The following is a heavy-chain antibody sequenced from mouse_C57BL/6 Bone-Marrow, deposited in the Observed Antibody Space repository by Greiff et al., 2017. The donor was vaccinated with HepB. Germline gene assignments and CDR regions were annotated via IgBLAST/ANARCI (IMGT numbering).Heavy chain of an antibody. CDR3: ILGNYFDY. V-gene: IGHV14-1*01. CDR1: GFNIKDYY. CDR2: IDPEDGDT. J-gene: IGHJ2*01. Sequence: VQLQQSGAELVRPGASVKLSCTASGFNIKDYYMHWVKQRPEQGLEWIGRIDPEDGDTEYAPKFQGKATMTAYTSSNTAYLQLSSLTSEDTAVYYCILGNYFDYWGQGTTLTVSS. D-gene: IGHD4-1*01.